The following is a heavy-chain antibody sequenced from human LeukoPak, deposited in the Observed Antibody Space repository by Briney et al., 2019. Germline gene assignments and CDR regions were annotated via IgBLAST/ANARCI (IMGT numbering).Heavy chain of an antibody. J-gene: IGHJ4*02. D-gene: IGHD6-13*01. CDR1: GLTFSSYA. CDR2: ISGSGGST. CDR3: AKDYSSSWYPYYFDY. V-gene: IGHV3-23*01. Sequence: PGGSLRLSCAASGLTFSSYAMSWVRQAPGKGLEWVSAISGSGGSTYYADSVKGRFTISRDNSKNTLYLQMNSLRAEDTAVYYCAKDYSSSWYPYYFDYWGQGTLVTVSS.